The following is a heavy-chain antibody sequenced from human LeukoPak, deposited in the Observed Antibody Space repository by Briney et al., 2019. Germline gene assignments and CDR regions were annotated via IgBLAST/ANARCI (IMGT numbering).Heavy chain of an antibody. Sequence: GGSLRLSCAVSGFTFSSYWMSWVRQAPGKGLEWVAYINLDGSEKDYVDSVKGRFTISRDNAKNSLYLQMNSLRAEDTAVYYCARDLHGSPDWWGQGTLVTVSS. V-gene: IGHV3-7*01. J-gene: IGHJ4*02. D-gene: IGHD2-2*03. CDR2: INLDGSEK. CDR1: GFTFSSYW. CDR3: ARDLHGSPDW.